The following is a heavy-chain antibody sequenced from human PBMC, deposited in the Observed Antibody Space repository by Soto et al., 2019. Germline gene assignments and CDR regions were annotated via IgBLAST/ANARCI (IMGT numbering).Heavy chain of an antibody. J-gene: IGHJ4*02. CDR2: IYYSGST. CDR3: ARVLPWYFDY. CDR1: AGSISRGGYY. Sequence: SETLSLACTVSAGSISRGGYYWSWIRQHPGKGLEWIGYIYYSGSTYYNPSLKSRVTISVDTSKNQFSLKLSSVTAADTAVYYCARVLPWYFDYWGQGTLVTVSS. V-gene: IGHV4-30-4*08.